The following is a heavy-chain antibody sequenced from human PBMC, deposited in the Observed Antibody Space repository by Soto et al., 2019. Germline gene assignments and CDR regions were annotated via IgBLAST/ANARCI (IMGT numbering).Heavy chain of an antibody. V-gene: IGHV3-30*01. CDR1: GFTFSSYA. CDR2: ISYDGSNK. CDR3: ARVIGLTDYYGMDV. J-gene: IGHJ6*02. Sequence: GGSLRLSCAASGFTFSSYAMHWVRQAPGKGLEWVAVISYDGSNKYYADSVKGRFTISRDNSKNTLYLQMNSLRAEDTAVYYYARVIGLTDYYGMDVWGQGTTVTVSS. D-gene: IGHD3-10*01.